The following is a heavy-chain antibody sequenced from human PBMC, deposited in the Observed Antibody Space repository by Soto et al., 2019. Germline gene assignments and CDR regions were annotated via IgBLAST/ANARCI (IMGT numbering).Heavy chain of an antibody. CDR1: GYTFTSYY. V-gene: IGHV1-46*01. Sequence: QVQLVQSGAEVKKPGASVKVSCKASGYTFTSYYMHWVRQAPGQGLEWMGIINPTSGGTHYAQKFEGRITMTRDTSTRTVYMELSSLRSEDTAVYYCARGMTTVTSDAFDILGQGTMVTVSS. CDR3: ARGMTTVTSDAFDI. J-gene: IGHJ3*02. D-gene: IGHD4-4*01. CDR2: INPTSGGT.